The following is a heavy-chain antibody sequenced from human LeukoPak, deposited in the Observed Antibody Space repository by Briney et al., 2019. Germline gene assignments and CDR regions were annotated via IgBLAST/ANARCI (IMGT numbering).Heavy chain of an antibody. CDR1: GYTFTSYA. V-gene: IGHV1-69*06. Sequence: GASVKVSCKASGYTFTSYAMNWVRQAPGQGLEWMGGIIPIFGTANYAQKFQGRGTITADKSTSTAYMELSSLRSEDTAVYYCARDSFVWYDYGDYRARLTFGLARYMDVWGKGTTVTVSS. J-gene: IGHJ6*03. CDR2: IIPIFGTA. CDR3: ARDSFVWYDYGDYRARLTFGLARYMDV. D-gene: IGHD4-17*01.